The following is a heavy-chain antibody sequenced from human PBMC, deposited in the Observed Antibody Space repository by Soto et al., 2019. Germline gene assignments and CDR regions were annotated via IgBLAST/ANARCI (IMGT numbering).Heavy chain of an antibody. CDR2: INHSGST. D-gene: IGHD3-3*01. J-gene: IGHJ4*02. CDR3: ARAGKKDYDFWSGPRGGCFDY. CDR1: GGSFSGYY. V-gene: IGHV4-34*01. Sequence: QVQLQQWGAGLLKPSETLSLTCAVYGGSFSGYYWSWIRQPPGKGLEWIGEINHSGSTNYNPSLKSRVTISVDTSKNQFSLKLSSVTAADTAVYYCARAGKKDYDFWSGPRGGCFDYWGQGTLVTVSS.